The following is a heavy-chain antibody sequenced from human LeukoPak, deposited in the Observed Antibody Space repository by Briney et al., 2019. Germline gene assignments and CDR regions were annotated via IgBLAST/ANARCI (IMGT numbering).Heavy chain of an antibody. CDR2: ISSNGGST. CDR1: GFTFSSYA. CDR3: ARDRGRMITFGGAQRD. Sequence: GGSLRLSCAASGFTFSSYAMHWVRQAPGKGLEYVSAISSNGGSTYYANSVKGRFTISRDNSKNTLYLQMGSLRAEDMAVCYCARDRGRMITFGGAQRDWGQGTLVTVSS. V-gene: IGHV3-64*01. J-gene: IGHJ4*02. D-gene: IGHD3-16*01.